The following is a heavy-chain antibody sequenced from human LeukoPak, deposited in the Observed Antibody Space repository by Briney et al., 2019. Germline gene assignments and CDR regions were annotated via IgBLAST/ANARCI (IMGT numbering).Heavy chain of an antibody. D-gene: IGHD1-26*01. CDR2: ISSSSSYI. CDR1: GFTFSSYS. J-gene: IGHJ5*02. Sequence: GGSLRLSCAASGFTFSSYSMNWVRQAPGKGLEWVSSISSSSSYIYYADSVKGRFTISRDNAKNSLYLQMNSLRAEDTAVYYCARDGTLDWFHPWGQGTLVTVSS. CDR3: ARDGTLDWFHP. V-gene: IGHV3-21*01.